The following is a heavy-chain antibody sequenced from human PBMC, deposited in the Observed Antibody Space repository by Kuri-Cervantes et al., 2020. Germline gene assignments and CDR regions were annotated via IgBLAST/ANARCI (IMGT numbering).Heavy chain of an antibody. CDR2: ISSSGSSI. CDR1: GFTFSDYY. V-gene: IGHV3-11*04. D-gene: IGHD3-10*01. CDR3: YCRSAGSGSRDY. J-gene: IGHJ4*02. Sequence: GGSLRLSCAASGFTFSDYYMSWIRQAPGKGLEWISYISSSGSSISYADSMKGRFTISRDNAKNTLYLQMNSLRAEDTAVYYCYCRSAGSGSRDYWGQGTLVTVSS.